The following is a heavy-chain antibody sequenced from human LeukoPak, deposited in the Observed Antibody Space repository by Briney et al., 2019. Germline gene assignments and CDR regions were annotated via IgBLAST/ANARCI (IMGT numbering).Heavy chain of an antibody. CDR1: GYTFTTYA. D-gene: IGHD3-10*01. Sequence: GASVKVSCKASGYTFTTYAIHWVRQAPGQGLEWMGGIIPIFGTANYAQKFQGRVTITADESTSTAYMELSSLRSEDTAVYYCARGEYYGSGMGWFDPWGQGTLVTVSS. V-gene: IGHV1-69*13. CDR3: ARGEYYGSGMGWFDP. CDR2: IIPIFGTA. J-gene: IGHJ5*02.